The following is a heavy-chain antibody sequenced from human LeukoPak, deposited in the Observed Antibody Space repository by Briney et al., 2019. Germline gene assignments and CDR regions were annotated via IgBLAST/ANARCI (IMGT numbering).Heavy chain of an antibody. CDR3: ASSGVVPAAPRHAFDI. V-gene: IGHV4-59*01. D-gene: IGHD2-2*01. CDR1: GGSISSYY. J-gene: IGHJ3*02. Sequence: SETLSLICTVSGGSISSYYWSWIRQPPGKGLEWIGYIYYSGSTNYNPSLKSRVTISVDTSKNQFSLKLSSVTAADTAVYYCASSGVVPAAPRHAFDIWGQGTMVTVSS. CDR2: IYYSGST.